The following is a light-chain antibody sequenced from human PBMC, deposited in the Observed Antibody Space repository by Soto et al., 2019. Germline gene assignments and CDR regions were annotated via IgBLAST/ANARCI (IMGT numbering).Light chain of an antibody. V-gene: IGKV3-15*01. J-gene: IGKJ5*01. CDR2: GAS. Sequence: EIVLTQSPATLSLSPGERATLSCRASQSVSSKLAWYQQKPGQAPRLLIYGASTRATGIPARFSGSGSGTESTLTISSLQSEDFAVYYCQQYNNWPPITFGQGTRLEMK. CDR3: QQYNNWPPIT. CDR1: QSVSSK.